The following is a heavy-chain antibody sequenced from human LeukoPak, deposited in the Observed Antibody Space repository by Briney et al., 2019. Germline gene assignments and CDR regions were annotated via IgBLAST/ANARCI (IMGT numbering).Heavy chain of an antibody. D-gene: IGHD3-22*01. CDR1: GFTFEDYT. CDR3: VKDLSYESSDSVFDQ. V-gene: IGHV3-43*01. J-gene: IGHJ4*02. Sequence: PGGSLRLSCAASGFTFEDYTMHWVRQAPGKTLEWVSLINWHGTTYYTDSVKGRFTISRDNNKNSLYLQMDTLRSEDTAFYYCVKDLSYESSDSVFDQWGQGALVTVSS. CDR2: INWHGTT.